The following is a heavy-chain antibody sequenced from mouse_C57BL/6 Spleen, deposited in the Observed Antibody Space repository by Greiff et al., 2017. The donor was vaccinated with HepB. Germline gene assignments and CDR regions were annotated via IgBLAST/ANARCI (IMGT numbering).Heavy chain of an antibody. D-gene: IGHD1-1*01. CDR1: GFTFSDAW. CDR2: IRNKANNHAT. V-gene: IGHV6-6*01. J-gene: IGHJ2*01. CDR3: TAGSRKKNFDY. Sequence: EVKVVESGGGLVQPGGSMKLSYAASGFTFSDAWMDWVRQSPEKGLEWVAEIRNKANNHATYYAESVKGRFTISRDDSKSSVYLQMNSLRAEDTGIYYCTAGSRKKNFDYWGQGTTLTVSS.